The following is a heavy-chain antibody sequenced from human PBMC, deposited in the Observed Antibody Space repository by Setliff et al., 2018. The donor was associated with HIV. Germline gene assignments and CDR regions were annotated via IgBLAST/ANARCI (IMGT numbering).Heavy chain of an antibody. D-gene: IGHD1-26*01. CDR2: VYQSGST. J-gene: IGHJ1*01. V-gene: IGHV4-61*02. CDR1: GDSITRSMYY. Sequence: PSETLSLTCTVSGDSITRSMYYWSWIRQPAGKGLEWIGRVYQSGSTKYNPSLKSRVTISVDTSKNRFALELSSVTAADTAVYYCARESGSYPYRVLQHWGQGTLVTVSS. CDR3: ARESGSYPYRVLQH.